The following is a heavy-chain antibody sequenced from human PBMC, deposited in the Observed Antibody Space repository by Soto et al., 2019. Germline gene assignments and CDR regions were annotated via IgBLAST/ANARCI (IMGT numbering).Heavy chain of an antibody. CDR2: ISYSGNT. Sequence: QVQLQESGPGLVKPSQTLSLTCTVSGGSFSGGGYYWSWIRQHPGKGLEWMGYISYSGNTKYKPSLQSRITISVDTSENQFSLRLTSVTAADTAIYLCARTSIFGVVLNAFDIWGQGTLVTVSS. V-gene: IGHV4-31*03. D-gene: IGHD3-3*01. CDR3: ARTSIFGVVLNAFDI. J-gene: IGHJ3*02. CDR1: GGSFSGGGYY.